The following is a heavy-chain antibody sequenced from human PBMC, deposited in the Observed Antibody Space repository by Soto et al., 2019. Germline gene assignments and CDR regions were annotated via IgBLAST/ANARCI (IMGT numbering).Heavy chain of an antibody. J-gene: IGHJ6*02. CDR3: ARSAKRQQLVPTYYYGMDV. Sequence: QVQLVQSGAEVKKPGSSVKVSCKASGGTFSSYAISWVRQAPGQGLEWMGGIIPIFGTANYAQKFQGRVTITADESTSTAYMELSSLRSEDTAVYYCARSAKRQQLVPTYYYGMDVWGQGTTVTVSS. V-gene: IGHV1-69*01. CDR2: IIPIFGTA. CDR1: GGTFSSYA. D-gene: IGHD6-13*01.